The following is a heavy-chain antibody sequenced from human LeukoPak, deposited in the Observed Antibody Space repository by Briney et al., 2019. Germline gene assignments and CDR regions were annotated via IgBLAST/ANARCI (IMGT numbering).Heavy chain of an antibody. J-gene: IGHJ4*02. CDR3: VRLRRNSDRSGFYYYYDY. CDR1: RYTLSDFS. Sequence: GGPLRLSCAASRYTLSDFSVTWVRQAPGKGQEGVSSISVRSNYRYYADSVRGRFSISRDDARNSVYLQMNSLRAEDTAVYYCVRLRRNSDRSGFYYYYDYWGQGTLVTVSS. CDR2: ISVRSNYR. D-gene: IGHD3-22*01. V-gene: IGHV3-21*01.